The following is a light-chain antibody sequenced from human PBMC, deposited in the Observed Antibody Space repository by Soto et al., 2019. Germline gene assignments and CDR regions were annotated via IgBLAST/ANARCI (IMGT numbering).Light chain of an antibody. V-gene: IGLV1-51*01. CDR3: GTWETGLTTGGV. J-gene: IGLJ3*02. CDR1: SSNIGRDY. CDR2: DND. Sequence: QSVLTQPPSVSAAPGQKVTISCSGSSSNIGRDYVSWYQQLPGTAPKLLIYDNDKRPSGIPDRFSGSKSGTSATLVITGLQTGDEADYYCGTWETGLTTGGVFGGGTKVTVL.